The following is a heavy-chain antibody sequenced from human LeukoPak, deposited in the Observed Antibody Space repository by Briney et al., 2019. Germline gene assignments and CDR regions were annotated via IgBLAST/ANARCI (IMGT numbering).Heavy chain of an antibody. CDR1: GGSFSGYY. CDR3: ARRKLSGWLRFEVRSYYFDY. J-gene: IGHJ4*02. V-gene: IGHV4-34*01. Sequence: SETLSLTCAVYGGSFSGYYWSWIRQPPGKGLEWIGEINNSGNTNYNPSLKSRFTISVDTSKNQFSLKLSSVTAADTAVYYCARRKLSGWLRFEVRSYYFDYWGEGTLVTVSS. D-gene: IGHD5-12*01. CDR2: INNSGNT.